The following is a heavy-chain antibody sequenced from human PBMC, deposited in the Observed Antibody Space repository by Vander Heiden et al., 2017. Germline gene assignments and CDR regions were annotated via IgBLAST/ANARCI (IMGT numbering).Heavy chain of an antibody. CDR1: GYSFTRYW. D-gene: IGHD3-10*01. CDR2: IYPGDSDT. J-gene: IGHJ4*02. Sequence: VHLVQSGAEVKQPGESLKISCKGSGYSFTRYWIRWVRPVPGEGLEGVGIIYPGDSDTRDSPSFQGQVTSSADKSISTAYLQWSSLKASDTAMYYCARNMVRGVIGGGGYDYWGQGTLVTVSS. V-gene: IGHV5-51*01. CDR3: ARNMVRGVIGGGGYDY.